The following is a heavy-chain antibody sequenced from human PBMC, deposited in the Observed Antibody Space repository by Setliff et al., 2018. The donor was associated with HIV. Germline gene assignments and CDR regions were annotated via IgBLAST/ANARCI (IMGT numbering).Heavy chain of an antibody. D-gene: IGHD4-17*01. CDR1: GFTFSSYA. CDR3: ARLCLRCKGLIYDYMDV. CDR2: ISNDGSNK. J-gene: IGHJ6*03. V-gene: IGHV3-30*04. Sequence: GGSLRLSCAASGFTFSSYAIHWVRQAPGKGLEWVAVISNDGSNKYYANSVKGRFTISRDNAKSTLYLQMNSLRAEDTAVYHCARLCLRCKGLIYDYMDVWGKGTTVTVSS.